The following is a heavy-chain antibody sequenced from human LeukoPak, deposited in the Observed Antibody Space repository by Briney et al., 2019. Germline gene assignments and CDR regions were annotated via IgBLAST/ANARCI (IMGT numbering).Heavy chain of an antibody. CDR3: AKGGIGEPGALGN. Sequence: GGSLRLSCAASGFTFSSYAMTWVRQAPGKGLEWVSSIGDGGSTYYADSVKGRFIISRDNSKDTLYLQMNSLRVEDAAVYYCAKGGIGEPGALGNWGQGTLVTVSA. J-gene: IGHJ4*02. V-gene: IGHV3-23*01. CDR1: GFTFSSYA. D-gene: IGHD6-13*01. CDR2: IGDGGST.